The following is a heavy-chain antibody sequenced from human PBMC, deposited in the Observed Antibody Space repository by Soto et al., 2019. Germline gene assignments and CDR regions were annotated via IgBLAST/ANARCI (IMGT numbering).Heavy chain of an antibody. CDR1: GFSFSTYA. V-gene: IGHV3-23*01. CDR2: ISGSGGTT. CDR3: AKDQAAAGTISRYFQH. D-gene: IGHD6-13*01. J-gene: IGHJ1*01. Sequence: GGSLILSCAASGFSFSTYAMSWGRQAPGKGLEWVSGISGSGGTTYYADSVKGRFTISRDNSKNTLYLQVNSLRAEDTAVYYCAKDQAAAGTISRYFQHWGQGT.